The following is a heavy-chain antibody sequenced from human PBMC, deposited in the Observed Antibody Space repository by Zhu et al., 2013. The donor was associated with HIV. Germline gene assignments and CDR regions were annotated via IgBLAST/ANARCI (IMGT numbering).Heavy chain of an antibody. Sequence: QVQLVQSGAEVKKPGSSVKVSCKASGGTFSSYAISWVRQAPGQGLEWMGGIIPIFGTANYAQKFQGRVTITADESTSTAYMELSSLRSEDTAVYYCARERGPGIAAAGTVWFDPWGQGTLVTVSS. V-gene: IGHV1-69*12. CDR3: ARERGPGIAAAGTVWFDP. CDR1: GGTFSSYA. D-gene: IGHD6-13*01. J-gene: IGHJ5*02. CDR2: IIPIFGTA.